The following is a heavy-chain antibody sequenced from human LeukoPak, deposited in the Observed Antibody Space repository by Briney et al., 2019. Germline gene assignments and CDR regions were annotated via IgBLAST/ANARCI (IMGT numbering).Heavy chain of an antibody. CDR3: ASLPEEYCSSTSCYYPFDC. CDR2: IIPIFGTA. V-gene: IGHV1-69*06. Sequence: ASVKVSCQASGGSFSSYAIRWVRQAPGPGLEWVGGIIPIFGTANYTQKFQGRVTITADKSTSTAYMELSSLRSEDTAVYYCASLPEEYCSSTSCYYPFDCWGQGTLVTVSS. J-gene: IGHJ4*02. D-gene: IGHD2-2*01. CDR1: GGSFSSYA.